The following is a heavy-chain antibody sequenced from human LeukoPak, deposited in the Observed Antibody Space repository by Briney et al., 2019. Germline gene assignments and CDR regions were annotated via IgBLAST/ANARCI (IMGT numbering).Heavy chain of an antibody. J-gene: IGHJ5*02. CDR3: ARGDVYYNNVYNWFDP. V-gene: IGHV1-46*01. D-gene: IGHD3-10*01. CDR2: INPSGGST. CDR1: GYTFTSYY. Sequence: ASVKVSCKASGYTFTSYYIHWVRQAPGQGLEWMGIINPSGGSTTYAQKFQGRVTMTRDTSTSTVYMELSSLRPEDTALYYCARGDVYYNNVYNWFDPWGRGTLVIVSS.